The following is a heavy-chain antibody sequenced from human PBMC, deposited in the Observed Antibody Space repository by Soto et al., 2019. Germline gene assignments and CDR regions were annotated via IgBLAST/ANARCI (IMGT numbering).Heavy chain of an antibody. CDR1: GFTFDDYG. D-gene: IGHD6-19*01. Sequence: SGGSLRLSCAASGFTFDDYGMSWVRQAPGKGLEWVSGINWNGGSTGYADSVKGRSTISRDNAKNSLYLQMNSLRAEDTALYYCARIETRGYSSGWYGLEYYYGMDVWGQGTTVTVSS. J-gene: IGHJ6*02. CDR2: INWNGGST. V-gene: IGHV3-20*04. CDR3: ARIETRGYSSGWYGLEYYYGMDV.